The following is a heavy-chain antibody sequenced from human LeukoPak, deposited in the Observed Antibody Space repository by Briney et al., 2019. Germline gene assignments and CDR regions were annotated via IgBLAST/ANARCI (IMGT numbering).Heavy chain of an antibody. CDR1: GGSFSGYY. CDR2: INHSGST. V-gene: IGHV4-34*01. CDR3: ARGLTILDY. J-gene: IGHJ4*02. Sequence: PSETLSLTCAVYGGSFSGYYWSWIRQPPGKGLKWIGGINHSGSTNYNPSLKSRVTISVDTSKNQFSLKLSSVTAADTAVYYCARGLTILDYWGQGTLVTVSS. D-gene: IGHD3-3*01.